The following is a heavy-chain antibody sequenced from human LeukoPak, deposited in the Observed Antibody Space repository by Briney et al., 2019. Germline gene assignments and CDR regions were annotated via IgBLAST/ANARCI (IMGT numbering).Heavy chain of an antibody. CDR3: ARIGSGSYYSLKNWFDP. J-gene: IGHJ5*02. CDR2: ISAYNGNT. CDR1: GYTFTSYG. D-gene: IGHD3-10*01. V-gene: IGHV1-18*01. Sequence: ASVKVSCKASGYTFTSYGISWVRQAPGQGLEGMGWISAYNGNTNYAQKLQGRVTMTTDTSTSTAYMELRSLTSDDTAVYYCARIGSGSYYSLKNWFDPWGQGTLVTVSS.